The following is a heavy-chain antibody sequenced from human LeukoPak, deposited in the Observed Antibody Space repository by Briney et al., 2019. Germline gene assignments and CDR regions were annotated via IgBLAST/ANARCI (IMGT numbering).Heavy chain of an antibody. J-gene: IGHJ4*02. V-gene: IGHV4-38-2*02. CDR3: ARDLGQQDY. CDR2: IYHSGIT. D-gene: IGHD6-13*01. Sequence: SETLSLTCTVSDYSISSGYGYYWGWIRQPPGKGLEWIGNIYHSGITYYNHFNSSLKSRVTISIDTSKNQFSLRLTSVTAADTAVYYCARDLGQQDYWGQGTLVTVSS. CDR1: DYSISSGYGYY.